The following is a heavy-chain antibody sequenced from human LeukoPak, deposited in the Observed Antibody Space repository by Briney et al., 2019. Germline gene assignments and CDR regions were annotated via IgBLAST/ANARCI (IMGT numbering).Heavy chain of an antibody. V-gene: IGHV4-34*01. CDR2: INHSGST. CDR1: GGSFSGYY. D-gene: IGHD3-10*01. Sequence: SETLSLTCAVYGGSFSGYYWSWIRQPPGKGLVWIGEINHSGSTNYNPSLKSRVTISVDTSKNQFSLKLSSVTAADTAVYYCARGLMVRGVIENYYYYYGMDVWGQGTTVTVSS. CDR3: ARGLMVRGVIENYYYYYGMDV. J-gene: IGHJ6*02.